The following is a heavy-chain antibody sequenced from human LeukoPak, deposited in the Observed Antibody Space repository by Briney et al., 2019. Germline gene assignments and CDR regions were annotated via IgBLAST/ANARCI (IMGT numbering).Heavy chain of an antibody. CDR1: GGSFSGYY. CDR2: INHSGST. J-gene: IGHJ4*02. D-gene: IGHD2-21*02. CDR3: ARGPPYIVVVTPIGFFHY. Sequence: SEALSLTCAVYGGSFSGYYWSWIRQPPGKGLEWIGEINHSGSTNYNPSLKSRVTISVDTSKNQFSLKLSSVTAADTAVYYCARGPPYIVVVTPIGFFHYWGQGTLVTVSS. V-gene: IGHV4-34*01.